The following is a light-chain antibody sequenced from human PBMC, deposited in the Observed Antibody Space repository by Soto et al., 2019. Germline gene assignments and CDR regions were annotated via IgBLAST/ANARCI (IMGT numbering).Light chain of an antibody. CDR3: SAWDDSLNGYV. J-gene: IGLJ1*01. CDR2: SNN. Sequence: QSVLTQPPSASVTPGQRGTISCSGTSSKIGTTAVNWYQQLPETAPKLHIYSNNKRPSGVPDRFSASKSGTSASLAISGLQSEDEADYYCSAWDDSLNGYVFGTGTKLTVL. CDR1: SSKIGTTA. V-gene: IGLV1-44*01.